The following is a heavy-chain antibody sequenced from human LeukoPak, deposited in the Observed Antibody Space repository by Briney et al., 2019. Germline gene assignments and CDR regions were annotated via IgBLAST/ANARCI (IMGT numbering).Heavy chain of an antibody. CDR2: ISISSSYI. CDR1: GFTFSSYN. Sequence: GGSLRLSCAASGFTFSSYNMNWVRQAPGRGLEWVSSISISSSYIYYADSVKGRFTISRDNAKNSLFLQMNSLRAEDTAVYYCARDILGDNWFDPRGQGTLVTVSS. CDR3: ARDILGDNWFDP. D-gene: IGHD7-27*01. V-gene: IGHV3-21*01. J-gene: IGHJ5*02.